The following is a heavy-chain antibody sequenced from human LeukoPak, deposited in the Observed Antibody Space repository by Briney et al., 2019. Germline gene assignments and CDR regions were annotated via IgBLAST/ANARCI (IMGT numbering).Heavy chain of an antibody. CDR1: GYTFSSYA. CDR3: ARLVSIRDSSGYGGSFDY. D-gene: IGHD3-22*01. Sequence: ASVKVSCEGSGYTFSSYAMHWVRQAPGQRLEWMGWINAGNGNTKYSQEFQGRVTITRDTSASTAYMELSSLRSDDTAVYYCARLVSIRDSSGYGGSFDYWGQGTLVTVSS. CDR2: INAGNGNT. V-gene: IGHV1-3*01. J-gene: IGHJ4*02.